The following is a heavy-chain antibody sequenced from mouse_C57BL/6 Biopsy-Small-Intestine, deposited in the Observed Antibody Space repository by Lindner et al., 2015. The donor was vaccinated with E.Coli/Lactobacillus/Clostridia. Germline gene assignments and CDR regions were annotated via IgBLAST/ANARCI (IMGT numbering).Heavy chain of an antibody. CDR3: ARETDGYYVWFAY. V-gene: IGHV1-80*01. CDR1: GYAFSSSW. Sequence: VQLQESGAELVKPGASVKISCKASGYAFSSSWMNWVKQRPGKGLEWIGQIYPGDGDTNYNGKFKGKATLTADKSSSTAYMQLSSLTYEDSAVYYCARETDGYYVWFAYWGQGTLVTVSA. J-gene: IGHJ3*01. CDR2: IYPGDGDT. D-gene: IGHD2-3*01.